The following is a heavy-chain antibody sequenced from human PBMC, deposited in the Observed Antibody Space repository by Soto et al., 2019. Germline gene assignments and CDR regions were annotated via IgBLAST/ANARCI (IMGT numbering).Heavy chain of an antibody. CDR1: GFNFSSYA. CDR3: ARVDSSVGYGMDV. Sequence: QVQVVESGGGVVQPGRSLRLSCAASGFNFSSYAMHWVRQAPGKGLEWVAVISYDGSNKYYADSVKGRFTISRDNSKNTLYLQMNSLRAEDTAVYYCARVDSSVGYGMDVWGQGTTVTVSS. D-gene: IGHD6-25*01. J-gene: IGHJ6*02. CDR2: ISYDGSNK. V-gene: IGHV3-30-3*01.